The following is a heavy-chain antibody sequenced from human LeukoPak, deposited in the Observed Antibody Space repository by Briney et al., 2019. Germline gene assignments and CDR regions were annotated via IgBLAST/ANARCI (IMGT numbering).Heavy chain of an antibody. Sequence: GGSLRLSCAASGFTFSSYWMHWVRQAPGKGLEWVSGISWNSGSIGYADSVKGRFTISRDNAKNSLYLQMNSLRAEDTAVYYCAELGITMIGGVWGKGTTVTISS. CDR3: AELGITMIGGV. CDR1: GFTFSSYW. J-gene: IGHJ6*04. CDR2: ISWNSGSI. V-gene: IGHV3-74*01. D-gene: IGHD3-10*02.